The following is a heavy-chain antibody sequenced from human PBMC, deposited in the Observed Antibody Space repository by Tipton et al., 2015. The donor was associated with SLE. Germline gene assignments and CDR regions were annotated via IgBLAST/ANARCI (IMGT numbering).Heavy chain of an antibody. CDR1: GYIFTNYV. J-gene: IGHJ4*02. CDR2: ISTYNGDT. Sequence: QSGPEVKKPGASAKVSCKASGYIFTNYVITWVRQAPGQGLEWMGWISTYNGDTNYAQNFQGRVTMTTDTSTSTAYMELRSLRSDDTAVYYCARESGATDDYWGQGSLVTVSS. D-gene: IGHD1-26*01. CDR3: ARESGATDDY. V-gene: IGHV1-18*01.